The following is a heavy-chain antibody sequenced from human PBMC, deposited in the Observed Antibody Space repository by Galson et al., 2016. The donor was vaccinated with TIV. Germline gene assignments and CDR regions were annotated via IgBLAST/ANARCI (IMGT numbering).Heavy chain of an antibody. D-gene: IGHD3-16*01. Sequence: LSLSCAVSGLTFRNAWMNWVRQAPGKGLEWVGRIKNKADGGTTDYAAPVKDRFSISRDDSKNTLYLQMDNLKTEDTAVYYCTTWGRLVGDYDAYWGQGTLVTVSS. J-gene: IGHJ4*02. CDR3: TTWGRLVGDYDAY. V-gene: IGHV3-15*01. CDR1: GLTFRNAW. CDR2: IKNKADGGTT.